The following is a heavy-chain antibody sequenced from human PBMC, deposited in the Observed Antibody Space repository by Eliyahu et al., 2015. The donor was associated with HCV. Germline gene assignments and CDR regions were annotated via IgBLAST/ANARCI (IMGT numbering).Heavy chain of an antibody. CDR3: AKDIGGIAVAFDY. CDR2: ISWNSGSK. Sequence: EVQLVESGGGLVQPGRSLRLSCAASGFTFDDYAMHWVRQAPGKGLEWVSGISWNSGSKGYADSVKGRFTISRDNAKNSLYLQMNSLRAEDTALYYCAKDIGGIAVAFDYWGQGTLVTVSS. V-gene: IGHV3-9*01. D-gene: IGHD6-19*01. CDR1: GFTFDDYA. J-gene: IGHJ4*02.